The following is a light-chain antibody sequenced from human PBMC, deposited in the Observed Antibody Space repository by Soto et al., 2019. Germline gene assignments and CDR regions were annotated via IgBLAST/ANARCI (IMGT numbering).Light chain of an antibody. CDR1: QSVSSN. CDR3: QQYNNWPPRAWT. CDR2: GSS. Sequence: EIVMTQSPATLSVSQGERATLSCRASQSVSSNLAWYHQKPGQAPRLLIYGSSTRSTGIPARFSGSGSVTVFTLTISSLQSEDFAVYYCQQYNNWPPRAWTLGQGNKVDIK. J-gene: IGKJ1*01. V-gene: IGKV3-15*01.